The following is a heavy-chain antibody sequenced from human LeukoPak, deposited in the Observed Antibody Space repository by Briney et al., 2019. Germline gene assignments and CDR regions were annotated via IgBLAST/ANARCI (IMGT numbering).Heavy chain of an antibody. Sequence: PVGSLRLSCAASGFTFSSYSMNWVRQAPGKGLEWVSYISSSSSTIYYADSVKGRFTISRDNAKNSLYLQMNSLRAEDTAVYYCARDTPYYDILTGHARAFDIWGQGTMVTVSS. J-gene: IGHJ3*02. D-gene: IGHD3-9*01. CDR2: ISSSSSTI. CDR3: ARDTPYYDILTGHARAFDI. CDR1: GFTFSSYS. V-gene: IGHV3-48*01.